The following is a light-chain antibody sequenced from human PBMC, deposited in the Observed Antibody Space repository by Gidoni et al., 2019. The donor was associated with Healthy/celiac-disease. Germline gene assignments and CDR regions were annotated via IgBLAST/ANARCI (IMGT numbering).Light chain of an antibody. CDR2: STN. Sequence: QTVVTQEPSFSVSPGGTVTRTCGLSSGSVSTSYYHSWYQQTPGQAPRTLIYSTNTRSSGGTDRFSGSMLGNKAALTITGAQADDESDYYCVLYMGSGISVFGGGTKLTVL. CDR3: VLYMGSGISV. J-gene: IGLJ3*02. V-gene: IGLV8-61*01. CDR1: SGSVSTSYY.